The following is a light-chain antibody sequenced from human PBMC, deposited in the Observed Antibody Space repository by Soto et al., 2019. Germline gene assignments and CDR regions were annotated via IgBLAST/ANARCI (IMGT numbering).Light chain of an antibody. Sequence: ETVMTQSPATLSVSPGEGVTLSCRASQAVGDKLAWYQQKPGQAPRLLIHGASTRATDIPDRFSGSGSGTHFTLSISSLQPEDSAVYYCQQYNDWRTFGQGTRLEI. CDR2: GAS. J-gene: IGKJ5*01. CDR1: QAVGDK. V-gene: IGKV3-15*01. CDR3: QQYNDWRT.